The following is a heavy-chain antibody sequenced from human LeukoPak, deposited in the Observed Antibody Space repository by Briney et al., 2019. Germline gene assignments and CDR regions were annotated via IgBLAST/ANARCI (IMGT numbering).Heavy chain of an antibody. CDR1: GFTVSSNY. V-gene: IGHV3-66*01. CDR2: IYSGGST. Sequence: HPGGSLRLSCAASGFTVSSNYMSWVRQAPGKGLEWVSVIYSGGSTYYADSVKGRFTISRDNSKNTLYLQMNSLRAEDTAVYYCARDIPYNSGWTYFDYWGQGTLVTVSS. D-gene: IGHD6-19*01. CDR3: ARDIPYNSGWTYFDY. J-gene: IGHJ4*02.